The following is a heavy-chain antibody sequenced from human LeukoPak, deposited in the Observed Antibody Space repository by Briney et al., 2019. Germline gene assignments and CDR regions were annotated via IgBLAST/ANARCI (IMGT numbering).Heavy chain of an antibody. Sequence: PGGSLRLSCAASGFTFSSYGMHWVRQALGKGLEWVAVISYDGSNKYYADSVKGRFTISRDNSKNTLYLQMNSLRAEDTAVYYCAREGSLWELLVVRPFDYWGQGTLVTVSS. CDR1: GFTFSSYG. D-gene: IGHD1-26*01. J-gene: IGHJ4*02. CDR3: AREGSLWELLVVRPFDY. CDR2: ISYDGSNK. V-gene: IGHV3-30*19.